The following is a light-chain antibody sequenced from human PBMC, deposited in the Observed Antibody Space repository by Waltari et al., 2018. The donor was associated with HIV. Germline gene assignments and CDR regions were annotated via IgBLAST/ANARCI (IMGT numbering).Light chain of an antibody. CDR1: TSNIGAGYD. J-gene: IGLJ2*01. V-gene: IGLV1-40*01. Sequence: QSVLTQPPSVSGAPGQRVTISCTGTTSNIGAGYDVHWYQQLPGTAPNLLVFGNTKRPSGVPDRVSGSKSGTSASLAITGLQAGDEGDYYCQSYDNALSGSLFGGGTKVTVL. CDR3: QSYDNALSGSL. CDR2: GNT.